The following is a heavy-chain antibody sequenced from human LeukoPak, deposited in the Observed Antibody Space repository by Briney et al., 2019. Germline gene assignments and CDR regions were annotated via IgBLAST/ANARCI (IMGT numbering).Heavy chain of an antibody. V-gene: IGHV3-21*01. CDR2: ISSSDNSI. CDR3: AREDDSYGYDY. Sequence: GGSLRLSCAASGFTFSIYSMNWVRQAPGKGLEWVSSISSSDNSIYYADSVKGRFTISRDNAENSLYLQMNSLRAEDTAVYYCAREDDSYGYDYWGQGTLVTVSS. CDR1: GFTFSIYS. D-gene: IGHD5-18*01. J-gene: IGHJ4*02.